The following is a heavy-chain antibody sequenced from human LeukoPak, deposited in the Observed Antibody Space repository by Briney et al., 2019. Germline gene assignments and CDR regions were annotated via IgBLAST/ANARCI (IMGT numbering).Heavy chain of an antibody. D-gene: IGHD6-19*01. J-gene: IGHJ4*02. V-gene: IGHV1-18*01. CDR1: GYTFTSYG. CDR2: ISPYNGNT. CDR3: ARQVMVAVAGHTSFDY. Sequence: ASVKVSCKPSGYTFTSYGISWVRQAPGQGLEWMGWISPYNGNTNYAQKLQGRVTMTTDTSTSTAYMELRSLRSDDTAMYYCARQVMVAVAGHTSFDYWGQGTLVTVSS.